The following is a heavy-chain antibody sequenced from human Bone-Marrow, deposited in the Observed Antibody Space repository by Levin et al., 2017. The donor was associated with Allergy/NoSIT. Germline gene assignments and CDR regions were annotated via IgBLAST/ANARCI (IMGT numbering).Heavy chain of an antibody. V-gene: IGHV3-7*01. CDR1: GFTFSSHW. CDR2: IKEDGSEK. D-gene: IGHD3-22*01. CDR3: AREFVNDMDPLPYDDAFDF. J-gene: IGHJ3*01. Sequence: RAGGSLRLSCAASGFTFSSHWMSWVRQAPGKGLEWVANIKEDGSEKSYVDSVKGRFTISRDNAKKSLYLQMDSLRAEDTAVYYCAREFVNDMDPLPYDDAFDFWGQGTMLTVSS.